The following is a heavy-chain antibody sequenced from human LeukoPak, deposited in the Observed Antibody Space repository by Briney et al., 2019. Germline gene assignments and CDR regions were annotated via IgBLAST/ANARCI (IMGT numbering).Heavy chain of an antibody. J-gene: IGHJ4*02. Sequence: ASVKVSCKASGYTFTNYGISWVRQAPGQGLEWMSWISANNGEIRYAQNFQDRVTMTTDTSTTTAYMELRSLRSDDTAVYYCARQYSSGWPYDYWGQGTQVTVSS. CDR2: ISANNGEI. CDR1: GYTFTNYG. D-gene: IGHD6-19*01. V-gene: IGHV1-18*04. CDR3: ARQYSSGWPYDY.